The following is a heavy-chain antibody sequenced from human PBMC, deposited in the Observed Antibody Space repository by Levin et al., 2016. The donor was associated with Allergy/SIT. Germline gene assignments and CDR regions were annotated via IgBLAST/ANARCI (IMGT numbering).Heavy chain of an antibody. D-gene: IGHD6-13*01. Sequence: ASVKVSCKASGYTFTSYYMHWVRQAPGQGLEWMGIINPSGGSTSYAQKFQGRVTMTRDTSTSTVYMELSSLRSEDTAVYYCARDWQRIAAAGIEWHDWFDPWGQGTLVTVSS. CDR1: GYTFTSYY. J-gene: IGHJ5*02. CDR3: ARDWQRIAAAGIEWHDWFDP. V-gene: IGHV1-46*01. CDR2: INPSGGST.